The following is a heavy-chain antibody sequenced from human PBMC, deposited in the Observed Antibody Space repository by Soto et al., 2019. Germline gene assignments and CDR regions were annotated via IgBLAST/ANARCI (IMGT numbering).Heavy chain of an antibody. CDR2: INAGNGNT. V-gene: IGHV1-3*01. Sequence: ASVKVSCKASGYTFTSYAMHLVRQAPGQRLEWMGWINAGNGNTKYSQKFQGRVTITRDTSASTAYMELSSLRSEDTAVYYCARDSCSGGSCYRFRFDPWGQGTLVTVSS. J-gene: IGHJ5*02. CDR3: ARDSCSGGSCYRFRFDP. CDR1: GYTFTSYA. D-gene: IGHD2-15*01.